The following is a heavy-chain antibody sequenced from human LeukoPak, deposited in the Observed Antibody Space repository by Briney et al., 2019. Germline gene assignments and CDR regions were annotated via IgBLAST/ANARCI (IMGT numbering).Heavy chain of an antibody. V-gene: IGHV1-69*13. CDR2: IIPIFGAA. CDR1: GGTFRSYA. D-gene: IGHD1-14*01. Sequence: GASVKVSCKASGGTFRSYAISWVRQAPGQGLEWMGGIIPIFGAANYAQKFQGRVTITADESTSTAYMELSSLRSEDTAVYYCARGGRTTYYYYYMDVWGKGTTVTVSS. J-gene: IGHJ6*03. CDR3: ARGGRTTYYYYYMDV.